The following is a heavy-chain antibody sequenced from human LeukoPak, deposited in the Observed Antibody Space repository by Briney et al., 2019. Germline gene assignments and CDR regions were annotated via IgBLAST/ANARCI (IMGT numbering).Heavy chain of an antibody. D-gene: IGHD2/OR15-2a*01. V-gene: IGHV4-30-2*01. CDR1: GGSISSGGYS. CDR2: IYHSGST. CDR3: ARLTTNDWYFDL. J-gene: IGHJ2*01. Sequence: SETLSLTCAVSGGSISSGGYSWSWIRQPPGKGLEWIGYIYHSGSTYYNPSLKSRVTISVDRSKNQFSLNLSSVTAADTAVYYCARLTTNDWYFDLWGRGTLVTVSS.